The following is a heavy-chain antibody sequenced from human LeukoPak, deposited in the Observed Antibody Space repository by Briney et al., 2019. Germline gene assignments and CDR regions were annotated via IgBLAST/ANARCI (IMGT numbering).Heavy chain of an antibody. V-gene: IGHV3-30*02. CDR2: IRYDGSNK. CDR1: GFTFSSYG. J-gene: IGHJ3*02. Sequence: GGSLRLSCAASGFTFSSYGMHWVRQAPGKGLEWVAFIRYDGSNKYYADSVKGRFTISRDNSKNTLYLQMNSLRAEDTAVYYCAKVTPLSSGSYALDIWGQGTMVTVSS. CDR3: AKVTPLSSGSYALDI. D-gene: IGHD1-26*01.